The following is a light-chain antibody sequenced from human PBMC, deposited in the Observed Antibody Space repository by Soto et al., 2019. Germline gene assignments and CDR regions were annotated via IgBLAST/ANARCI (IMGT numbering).Light chain of an antibody. CDR1: SSNIGSPFD. V-gene: IGLV1-40*01. Sequence: QPVLTQPPSVSGAPGQRLTISCTGSSSNIGSPFDVQWYQQLPGTAPKLLIYGNSNRPSGVPDRFSASKSGTSASLAITGLRADDEADYYCQSYDSSLSGYVFGTGTKVTVL. CDR3: QSYDSSLSGYV. CDR2: GNS. J-gene: IGLJ1*01.